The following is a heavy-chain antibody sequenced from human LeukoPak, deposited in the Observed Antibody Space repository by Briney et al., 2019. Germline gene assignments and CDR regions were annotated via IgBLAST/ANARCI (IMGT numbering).Heavy chain of an antibody. J-gene: IGHJ4*02. CDR3: AREAAAALH. CDR2: ISYDGSNK. V-gene: IGHV3-30*03. D-gene: IGHD6-13*01. CDR1: GFTFSSYG. Sequence: PGGSLRFSCAASGFTFSSYGMHWVRQAPGKGLEWVAVISYDGSNKYYADSVKGRFTISRDNAKNSLYLQMNSLRAEDTAVYYCAREAAAALHWGQGTLVTVSS.